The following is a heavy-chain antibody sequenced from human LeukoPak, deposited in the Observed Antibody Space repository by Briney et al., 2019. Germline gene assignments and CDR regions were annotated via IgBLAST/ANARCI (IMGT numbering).Heavy chain of an antibody. Sequence: SVKVSCKASGYTFTSYWIQWVRQAPGQGLEWMGGIIPIFGTANYAQKFQGRVTITADESTSTAYMELSSLRSEDTAVYYCARGCSSTSCPGYVYYYYGMDVWGQGTTVTVSS. V-gene: IGHV1-69*13. CDR3: ARGCSSTSCPGYVYYYYGMDV. J-gene: IGHJ6*02. CDR1: GYTFTSYW. D-gene: IGHD2-2*01. CDR2: IIPIFGTA.